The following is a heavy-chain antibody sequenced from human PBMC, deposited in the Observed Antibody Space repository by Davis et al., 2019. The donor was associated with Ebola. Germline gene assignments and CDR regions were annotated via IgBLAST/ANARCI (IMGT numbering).Heavy chain of an antibody. D-gene: IGHD6-13*01. CDR1: GGTFSSYA. Sequence: SVKVSCKASGGTFSSYAISWVRQAPGQGLEWMGGIIPIFGTANYAQKFQGRVTITADESTSTAYMELSSLRSEDTAVYYCRGIAAAGTFDYWGQGTLVTVSS. J-gene: IGHJ4*02. CDR3: RGIAAAGTFDY. V-gene: IGHV1-69*13. CDR2: IIPIFGTA.